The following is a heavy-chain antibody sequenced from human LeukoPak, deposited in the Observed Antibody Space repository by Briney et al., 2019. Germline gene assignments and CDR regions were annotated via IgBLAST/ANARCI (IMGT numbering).Heavy chain of an antibody. V-gene: IGHV3-7*03. J-gene: IGHJ6*02. D-gene: IGHD2-15*01. CDR2: IKLDGSEK. CDR1: GFTFGKYW. CDR3: ARGFRGYCSGGSCSQAYYYYGMDV. Sequence: GRSLRLSCVASGFTFGKYWMSWVRQAPGKGLEWVANIKLDGSEKNYVDSVKGRFTISRDNTKNSLYLQMNSLRAEDTAVFYCARGFRGYCSGGSCSQAYYYYGMDVWGQGTTVTVSS.